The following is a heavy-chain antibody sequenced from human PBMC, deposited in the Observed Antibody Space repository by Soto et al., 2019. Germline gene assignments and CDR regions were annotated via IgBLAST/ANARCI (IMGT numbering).Heavy chain of an antibody. J-gene: IGHJ5*02. CDR2: IIPIFAKA. CDR1: EGTFSSYI. CDR3: ARAYSSTRYWLDP. D-gene: IGHD2-2*01. Sequence: QVQLVQSGAEVKKPGSSVKVSCKASEGTFSSYIISWVRQAPGQGLEWMGGIIPIFAKADYAQKFQGRVTITADESTSTAYMELSSLRSEDTAVYYCARAYSSTRYWLDPWGQGTLVTVSS. V-gene: IGHV1-69*01.